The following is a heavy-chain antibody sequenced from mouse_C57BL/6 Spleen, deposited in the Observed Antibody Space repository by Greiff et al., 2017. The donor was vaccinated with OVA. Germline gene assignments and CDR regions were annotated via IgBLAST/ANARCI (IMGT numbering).Heavy chain of an antibody. Sequence: VQLQQPGAELVKPGASVKLSCKASGYTFTSYWMQWVKQRPGQGLEWIGEIDPSDSYTNYNQKFKGKATLTVDTSSSTAYMQLSSLTSEDSAVYYCARTGGLRRNFDYWGQGTTLTVSS. V-gene: IGHV1-50*01. CDR2: IDPSDSYT. D-gene: IGHD2-4*01. CDR1: GYTFTSYW. J-gene: IGHJ2*01. CDR3: ARTGGLRRNFDY.